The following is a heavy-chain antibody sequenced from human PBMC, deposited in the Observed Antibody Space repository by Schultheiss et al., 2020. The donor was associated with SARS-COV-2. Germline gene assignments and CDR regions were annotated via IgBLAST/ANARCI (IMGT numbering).Heavy chain of an antibody. CDR2: IYYSGST. D-gene: IGHD4-23*01. CDR1: GGSISSGDYY. Sequence: SQTLSLTCTVSGGSISSGDYYWSWIRQPPGKGLEWIGYIYYSGSTYYNPSLKSRVTISVDTSKNQFSLKLSSVTAADTAVYYCAREEHYGGNLDYWGQGTLVTVSS. CDR3: AREEHYGGNLDY. J-gene: IGHJ4*02. V-gene: IGHV4-30-4*01.